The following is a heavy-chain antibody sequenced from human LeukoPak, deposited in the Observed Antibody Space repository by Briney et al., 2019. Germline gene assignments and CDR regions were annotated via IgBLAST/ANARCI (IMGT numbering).Heavy chain of an antibody. CDR2: IKQDGSEK. D-gene: IGHD1-26*01. CDR1: GLTFSSTW. V-gene: IGHV3-7*03. J-gene: IGHJ4*02. Sequence: PGGSLRLSCLVSGLTFSSTWMSWVRQAPGKGLEWVANIKQDGSEKYYVDSVKGRFTISRDNAKNSLYLQMNSLRAEDTAVYYCARVRELAYDYWGQGTLVTVSS. CDR3: ARVRELAYDY.